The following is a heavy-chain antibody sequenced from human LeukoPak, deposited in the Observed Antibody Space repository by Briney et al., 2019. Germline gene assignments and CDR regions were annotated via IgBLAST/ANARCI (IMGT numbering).Heavy chain of an antibody. CDR3: AKEVDWYYFDY. CDR1: GGTFSSYA. V-gene: IGHV1-69*04. J-gene: IGHJ4*02. CDR2: IIPILGIA. D-gene: IGHD5-12*01. Sequence: SVKVSCKASGGTFSSYAISWVRQAPGQGLEWMGRIIPILGIANYAQKFQGRVTITADKSTSTAYMELSSLRAEDTAVYYCAKEVDWYYFDYWGQGTLVTVSS.